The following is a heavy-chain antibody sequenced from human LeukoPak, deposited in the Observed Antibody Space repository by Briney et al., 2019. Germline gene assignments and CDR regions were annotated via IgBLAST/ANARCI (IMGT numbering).Heavy chain of an antibody. Sequence: GGSLRLSCAASGFTFSSYAMTWVRQAPGKGLEGVSSISGNGYNTYYADSVKGRFTISRDNSKNTLFLQMNSLRAEDTALYYCAQVSCPGVSCPSYYYGMDVWGQGTTVTVSS. V-gene: IGHV3-23*01. CDR1: GFTFSSYA. J-gene: IGHJ6*02. D-gene: IGHD2-15*01. CDR2: ISGNGYNT. CDR3: AQVSCPGVSCPSYYYGMDV.